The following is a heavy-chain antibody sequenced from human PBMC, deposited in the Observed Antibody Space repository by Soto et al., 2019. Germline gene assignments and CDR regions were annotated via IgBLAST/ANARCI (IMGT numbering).Heavy chain of an antibody. J-gene: IGHJ5*02. D-gene: IGHD3-22*01. CDR1: GYKFTSSW. Sequence: GESLKISCRTSGYKFTSSWIAWVRQMPGKGLEWMGIIFPSDSDTRYSPSFQGQVTISADRSTSTVFLQWASLKASDTAVYFCARKDRSGYFNWFDPWGQGTLVTVSS. CDR2: IFPSDSDT. CDR3: ARKDRSGYFNWFDP. V-gene: IGHV5-51*01.